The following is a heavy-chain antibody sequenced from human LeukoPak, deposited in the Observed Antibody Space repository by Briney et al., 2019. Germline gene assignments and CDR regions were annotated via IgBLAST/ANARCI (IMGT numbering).Heavy chain of an antibody. D-gene: IGHD6-13*01. Sequence: GGSLRLSCVASGFTFSSYTMNWVRQAPGKGLEWVSSISSSSYIYYADSMKGRFTISRDNAKNSLYLQMNSLRVEDTAVYHCARDLGGSSWYPETKYFQHWGQGTLVTVSS. CDR3: ARDLGGSSWYPETKYFQH. J-gene: IGHJ1*01. V-gene: IGHV3-21*01. CDR2: ISSSSYI. CDR1: GFTFSSYT.